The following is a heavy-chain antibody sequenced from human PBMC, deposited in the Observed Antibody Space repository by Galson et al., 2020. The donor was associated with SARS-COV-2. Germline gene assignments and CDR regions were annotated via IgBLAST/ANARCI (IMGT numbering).Heavy chain of an antibody. D-gene: IGHD1-1*01. CDR1: GGSFSGYY. CDR3: ARDGVNSPP. CDR2: INHSGST. Sequence: SQTLSLTCAVYGGSFSGYYWSWIRQPPGKGLEWIGEINHSGSTNYNPSLKSRVTISVDTSKNQFSLKLSSVTAADTAVYYCARDGVNSPPWGQGTLVTVSS. V-gene: IGHV4-34*01. J-gene: IGHJ4*02.